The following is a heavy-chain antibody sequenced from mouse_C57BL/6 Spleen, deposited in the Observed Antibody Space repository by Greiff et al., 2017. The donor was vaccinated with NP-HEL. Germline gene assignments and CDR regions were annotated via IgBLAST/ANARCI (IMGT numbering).Heavy chain of an antibody. Sequence: VQLQQSGPELVKPGASVKISCKASGYSFTGYYMNWVKQSPEKSLEWIGEINPSTGGTTYNQKFKAKATLTVDKSSSTAYMQLKSLTSEDSAVYYCARSTVVATEFDCWGQGTTLTVSS. CDR3: ARSTVVATEFDC. D-gene: IGHD1-1*01. J-gene: IGHJ2*01. V-gene: IGHV1-42*01. CDR1: GYSFTGYY. CDR2: INPSTGGT.